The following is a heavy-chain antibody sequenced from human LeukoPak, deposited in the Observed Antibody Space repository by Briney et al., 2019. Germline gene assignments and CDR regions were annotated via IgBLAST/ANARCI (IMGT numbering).Heavy chain of an antibody. V-gene: IGHV1-69*04. Sequence: SVKVSRKASGGTFSSYAISWVRQAPGQGLEWMGRIIPILGIANYAQKFQGRVTITADKSTSTAYMELSSLRSEDTAVYYCARDSAAYGDDYYYYGMDVWGQGTTVTVSS. CDR2: IIPILGIA. CDR3: ARDSAAYGDDYYYYGMDV. CDR1: GGTFSSYA. D-gene: IGHD4-17*01. J-gene: IGHJ6*02.